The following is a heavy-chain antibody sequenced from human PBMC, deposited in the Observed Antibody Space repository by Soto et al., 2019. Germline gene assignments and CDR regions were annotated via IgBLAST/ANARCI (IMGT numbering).Heavy chain of an antibody. D-gene: IGHD3-22*01. Sequence: GGSLRLSCAASGFTLSSYAMSWVRQAPGKGLEWVSAISGSGGSIYYADSVKGRFTISRDNSKNTLYLQMNSLRAEDTAVYYCAKVVPRDYYDSSGSYYFDYWGQGTLVTVSS. J-gene: IGHJ4*02. CDR1: GFTLSSYA. CDR2: ISGSGGSI. V-gene: IGHV3-23*01. CDR3: AKVVPRDYYDSSGSYYFDY.